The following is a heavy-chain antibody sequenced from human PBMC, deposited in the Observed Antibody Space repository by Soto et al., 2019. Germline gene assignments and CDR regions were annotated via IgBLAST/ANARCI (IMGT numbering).Heavy chain of an antibody. J-gene: IGHJ4*02. CDR2: IYTSGSA. CDR3: ARAGIFGVVIMREKQAFDY. D-gene: IGHD3-3*01. CDR1: AGSISSYY. Sequence: ETLSLTCTESAGSISSYYWSRIRQPAGKGLEWIGRIYTSGSAKYSPSLRSRVTMSVDTSKNQFSLKLSSVTAADTAVYYCARAGIFGVVIMREKQAFDYWGQGTLVTVSS. V-gene: IGHV4-4*07.